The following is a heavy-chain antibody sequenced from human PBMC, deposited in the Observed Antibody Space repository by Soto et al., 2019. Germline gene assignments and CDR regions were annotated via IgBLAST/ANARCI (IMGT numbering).Heavy chain of an antibody. Sequence: SLRLSCSASAFAFTNYAMSCVRQSPGKGLEWVSGVSSTGTSPYYAGSVQGRFTISRDNSNNMFYLQLKSLRAEDTAIYYCAKALPAGGYYYAADFDVRGQGTMVTVSS. CDR3: AKALPAGGYYYAADFDV. J-gene: IGHJ3*01. D-gene: IGHD3-22*01. V-gene: IGHV3-23*01. CDR1: AFAFTNYA. CDR2: VSSTGTSP.